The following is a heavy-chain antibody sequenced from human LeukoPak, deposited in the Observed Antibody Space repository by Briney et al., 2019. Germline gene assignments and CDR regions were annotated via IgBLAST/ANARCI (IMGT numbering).Heavy chain of an antibody. CDR3: ARADSSSWYSF. CDR1: GYSISSGYY. CDR2: IYHSGST. Sequence: NPSETLSLTCTVSGYSISSGYYWGWIRQPPGKGLEWIGSIYHSGSTYYNPSLKSRVTISVDTSKNQFSLRLRSVTAADTAVYYCARADSSSWYSFWGQGTLVTVSS. V-gene: IGHV4-38-2*02. J-gene: IGHJ4*02. D-gene: IGHD6-13*01.